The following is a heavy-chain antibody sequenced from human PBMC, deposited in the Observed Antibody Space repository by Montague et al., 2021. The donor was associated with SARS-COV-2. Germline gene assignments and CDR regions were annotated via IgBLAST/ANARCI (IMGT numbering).Heavy chain of an antibody. D-gene: IGHD4-17*01. J-gene: IGHJ5*02. Sequence: SETLSLTCTVSGDSTSCPNCYWGWIRQPPGKGLDWIGTIDNSGTTYYXXXLKSRLTISIDTSKNQFSLKLSSVTAADTAVYYCARHRNYGDHSLDNWFHPWGQGTLVTVSS. V-gene: IGHV4-39*01. CDR2: IDNSGTT. CDR1: GDSTSCPNCY. CDR3: ARHRNYGDHSLDNWFHP.